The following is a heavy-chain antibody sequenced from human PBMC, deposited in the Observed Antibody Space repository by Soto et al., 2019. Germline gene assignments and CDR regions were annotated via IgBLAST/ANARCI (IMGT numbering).Heavy chain of an antibody. V-gene: IGHV1-8*01. Sequence: QVQLVQSGAEVKKPGASVKVSCKASGYTFTSYDINWVRQATGQGLEWMGWMNPNSGNTDYAQKFQGRVTMTRNTSISTAYMELSSLRSEDTAVYYCARGDIVVVPAAIVVSYYYYYMDVWGKGTTVTVSS. CDR1: GYTFTSYD. D-gene: IGHD2-2*02. CDR2: MNPNSGNT. J-gene: IGHJ6*03. CDR3: ARGDIVVVPAAIVVSYYYYYMDV.